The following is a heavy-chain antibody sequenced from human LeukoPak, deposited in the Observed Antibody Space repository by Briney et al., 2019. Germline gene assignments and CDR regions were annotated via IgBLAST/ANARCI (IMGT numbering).Heavy chain of an antibody. Sequence: GGSLRLSCASSGFTFSIYAMSWVRQARGKGLEWVSGISGSGGSTYYADSVKGRFTISRDNSKNTLYLQMNSLRAEDTAVYYCAKDWDSGNYYTPGYFDYWGQGTLVTVSS. CDR3: AKDWDSGNYYTPGYFDY. CDR2: ISGSGGST. J-gene: IGHJ4*02. V-gene: IGHV3-23*01. CDR1: GFTFSIYA. D-gene: IGHD1-26*01.